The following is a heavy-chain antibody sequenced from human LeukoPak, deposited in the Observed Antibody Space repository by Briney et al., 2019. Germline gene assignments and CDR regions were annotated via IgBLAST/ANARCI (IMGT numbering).Heavy chain of an antibody. CDR2: INSDGSST. V-gene: IGHV3-74*01. J-gene: IGHJ5*02. CDR3: TRDYSGLS. Sequence: GGSLRLSCATSGFTFSNYWMHWVRQAPGKGLVWVSRINSDGSSTNYADSVKGRFTISRDNAENTLYLEMNSLRAEDTAMYYCTRDYSGLSWGQGALVTVSS. D-gene: IGHD5-12*01. CDR1: GFTFSNYW.